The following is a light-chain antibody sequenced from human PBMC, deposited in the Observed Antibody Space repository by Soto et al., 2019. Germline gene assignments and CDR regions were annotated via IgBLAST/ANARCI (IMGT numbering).Light chain of an antibody. V-gene: IGLV2-8*01. CDR1: SSDVGGHNY. CDR2: EVS. Sequence: QSVLTQSLSASGSPGQSVTISCTGTSSDVGGHNYVSWYQHHPGKAPKLIIYEVSKRPSGVPDRFSGSKSGNTASLTVSGLQAEDEAVYYCSSTAGNNNVVFGGGTQLTVL. J-gene: IGLJ3*02. CDR3: SSTAGNNNVV.